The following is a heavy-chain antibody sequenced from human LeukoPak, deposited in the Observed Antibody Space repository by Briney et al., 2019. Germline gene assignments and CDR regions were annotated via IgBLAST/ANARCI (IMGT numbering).Heavy chain of an antibody. Sequence: GGSLRLSCAASGFTFSNAWMSWVRQAPGKGLEWVGRIKSKTDGGTTDYAAPVKGRFTISRDDSKNTLYLQMNRLKTEDTAEYYCTPDSAPQFYYWGQGNLGPASS. CDR2: IKSKTDGGTT. J-gene: IGHJ4*02. CDR3: TPDSAPQFYY. CDR1: GFTFSNAW. D-gene: IGHD3-10*01. V-gene: IGHV3-15*01.